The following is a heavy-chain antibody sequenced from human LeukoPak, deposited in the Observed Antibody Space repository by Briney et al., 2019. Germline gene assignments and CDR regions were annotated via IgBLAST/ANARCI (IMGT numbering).Heavy chain of an antibody. V-gene: IGHV1-2*02. D-gene: IGHD5-24*01. J-gene: IGHJ4*02. CDR2: INPNSGGT. CDR1: GYTFTGYY. Sequence: GASVKVSCKASGYTFTGYYMHWVRQAPGQGLEWMGWINPNSGGTNYAQKFQGRVTVTRDTSISTAYMELSRLRSDDTAVYYCARDLYAVEMATTPFYFDYWGQGTLVTVSS. CDR3: ARDLYAVEMATTPFYFDY.